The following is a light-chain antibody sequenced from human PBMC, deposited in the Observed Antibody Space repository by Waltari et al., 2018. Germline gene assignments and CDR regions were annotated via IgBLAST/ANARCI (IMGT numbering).Light chain of an antibody. CDR1: QDIAGY. V-gene: IGKV1-9*01. CDR2: VSS. J-gene: IGKJ4*01. CDR3: QQLHTYPLT. Sequence: IQLTQSPSSLSASVGDRVTITCRASQDIAGYFAWYQQKPGKAPNLLIYVSSTLQSGVPSRFSGSGSGTVFTLTISSLQPEDFATYYCQQLHTYPLTFGGGTTVDI.